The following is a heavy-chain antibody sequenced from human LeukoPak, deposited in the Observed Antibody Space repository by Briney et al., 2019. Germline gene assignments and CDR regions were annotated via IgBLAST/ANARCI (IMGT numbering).Heavy chain of an antibody. V-gene: IGHV3-30*02. Sequence: GGSLRLSCAASGLTFSSYAMHWIRHAPGKGLDWVAFIRYDGTKKYCADSVKGRFTVSRDNSKNTLYLQMNILRAEDTAVYYCAKEMNDYVDYFYMDVWGKGTTVTVSS. CDR3: AKEMNDYVDYFYMDV. CDR1: GLTFSSYA. D-gene: IGHD4-17*01. CDR2: IRYDGTKK. J-gene: IGHJ6*04.